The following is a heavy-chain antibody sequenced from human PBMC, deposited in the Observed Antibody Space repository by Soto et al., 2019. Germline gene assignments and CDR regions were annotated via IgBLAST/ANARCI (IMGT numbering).Heavy chain of an antibody. CDR1: GFTFSSYW. CDR3: ARNLLSYYYGSGSYYDY. D-gene: IGHD3-10*01. Sequence: GESLKISCAASGFTFSSYWMSWVRQAPGKGLEWVANIKQDGSEKYYVDSVKGRFTISRDNAKNSLYLQMNSLRAEDTAVYYCARNLLSYYYGSGSYYDYWGQGTLVTVSS. CDR2: IKQDGSEK. V-gene: IGHV3-7*01. J-gene: IGHJ4*02.